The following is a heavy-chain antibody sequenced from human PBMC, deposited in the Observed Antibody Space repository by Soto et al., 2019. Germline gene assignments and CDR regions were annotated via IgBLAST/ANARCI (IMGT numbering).Heavy chain of an antibody. D-gene: IGHD1-1*01. J-gene: IGHJ3*02. CDR3: ARVQGPGYNWNDDAFDI. V-gene: IGHV4-4*07. CDR1: GGSISSYY. CDR2: IYTSGST. Sequence: QVQLQESGPGLVKPSETLSLTCTVSGGSISSYYWSWIRQPAGKGLEWIGRIYTSGSTNYNPSLKIRVTMSVDTSKNQFSLKLSSVTAADTAVYYCARVQGPGYNWNDDAFDIWCQGTMVTVSS.